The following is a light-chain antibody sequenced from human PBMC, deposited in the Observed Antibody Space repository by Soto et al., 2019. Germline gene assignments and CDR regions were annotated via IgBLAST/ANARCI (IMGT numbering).Light chain of an antibody. J-gene: IGKJ4*01. V-gene: IGKV3-20*01. CDR2: GAS. CDR1: QSVSSTY. Sequence: EILLTQSPGTLSLSPGERATLSCRASQSVSSTYLSWYQLKPGQAPRLLIYGASTRATGIPDRFSGSGSGTDFTLTISRLEPEDFAVYYCQQYGDWPLTFGGGAKVEIE. CDR3: QQYGDWPLT.